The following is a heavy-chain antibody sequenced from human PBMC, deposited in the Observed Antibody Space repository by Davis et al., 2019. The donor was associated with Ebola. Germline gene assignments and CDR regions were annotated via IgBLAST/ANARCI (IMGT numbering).Heavy chain of an antibody. CDR1: GGSISSGGYY. CDR2: IYYSGST. D-gene: IGHD2-2*02. V-gene: IGHV4-39*01. Sequence: MPSETLSLTCTVSGGSISSGGYYWGWIRQPPGKGLEWIGSIYYSGSTYYNPSLKSRVTISVDTSKNQFSLKLSSVTAADTAVYYCARGGYCSSTSCYTSWYFDLWGRGTLVTVSS. CDR3: ARGGYCSSTSCYTSWYFDL. J-gene: IGHJ2*01.